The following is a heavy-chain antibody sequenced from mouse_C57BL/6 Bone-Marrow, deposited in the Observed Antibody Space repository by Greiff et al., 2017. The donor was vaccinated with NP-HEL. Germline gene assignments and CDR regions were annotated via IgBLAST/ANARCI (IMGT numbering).Heavy chain of an antibody. CDR3: AREYYAFDY. CDR2: ISYDGSN. Sequence: VQLQQSGPGLVKPSQSLSLTCSVTGYSITSGYYWNWIRQFPGNKLEWMGYISYDGSNNYNPSLKNRISITRDTSKNQFFLKLNSVTTEDTATYYCAREYYAFDYWGQGTTLTVSS. CDR1: GYSITSGYY. V-gene: IGHV3-6*01. J-gene: IGHJ2*01. D-gene: IGHD1-1*01.